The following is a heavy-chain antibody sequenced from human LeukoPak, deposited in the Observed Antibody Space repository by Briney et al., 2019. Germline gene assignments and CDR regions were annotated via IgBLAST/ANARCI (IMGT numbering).Heavy chain of an antibody. V-gene: IGHV3-23*01. CDR2: ISGSGGST. Sequence: PGGSLRLSCAASGFTFSSCAMSWVRQAPGKGLEWVSAISGSGGSTYYADSVKGRFTISRDNSKNTLYLQMNSLRAEDTAVYYCAKDSFSSQQLAPGYFDYWGQGTLVTVSS. J-gene: IGHJ4*02. CDR1: GFTFSSCA. CDR3: AKDSFSSQQLAPGYFDY. D-gene: IGHD6-13*01.